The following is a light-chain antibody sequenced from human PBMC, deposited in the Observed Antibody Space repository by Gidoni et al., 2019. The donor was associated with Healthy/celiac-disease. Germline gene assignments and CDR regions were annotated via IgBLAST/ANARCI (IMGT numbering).Light chain of an antibody. V-gene: IGKV3-15*01. Sequence: EIVMTQSPATLSVSPGERATLSCRASQSVSSNVAWYQQKPGQAPRLLIYGASTRATGIPARFSGSGSGTEFTLTISSLQSEDLAVYYCQQYNNWPITFXQXTRLEIK. CDR2: GAS. CDR1: QSVSSN. J-gene: IGKJ5*01. CDR3: QQYNNWPIT.